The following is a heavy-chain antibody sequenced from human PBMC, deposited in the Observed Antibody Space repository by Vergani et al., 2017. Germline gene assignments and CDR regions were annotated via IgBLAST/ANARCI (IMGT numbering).Heavy chain of an antibody. D-gene: IGHD2-15*01. CDR1: GFTFSSYW. V-gene: IGHV3-74*01. CDR2: INTDGSWT. J-gene: IGHJ6*02. Sequence: EVQLVESGGGLVQPGGSLRLSCAASGFTFSSYWMHWVRHTPEMGLVWVSRINTDGSWTTYADSVKGRFTISRDNAKNTLYLQMNSLGVEETAVYYCARRKGCGGSSCNASPYYGLDLWGQGTTVTVSS. CDR3: ARRKGCGGSSCNASPYYGLDL.